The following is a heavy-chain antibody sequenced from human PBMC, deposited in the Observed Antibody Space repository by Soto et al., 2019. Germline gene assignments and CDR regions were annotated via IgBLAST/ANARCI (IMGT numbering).Heavy chain of an antibody. Sequence: ASVKVSCNASEYTFTSYTMHWVRQAPGQRLEWMGWINGGNGNTKYSQKFQGRVTITRDTSASTAYMELSSLRSDDTAVYYCARELQGLYYLDYWGQGTLVTVSS. CDR1: EYTFTSYT. D-gene: IGHD4-4*01. CDR2: INGGNGNT. CDR3: ARELQGLYYLDY. J-gene: IGHJ4*02. V-gene: IGHV1-3*01.